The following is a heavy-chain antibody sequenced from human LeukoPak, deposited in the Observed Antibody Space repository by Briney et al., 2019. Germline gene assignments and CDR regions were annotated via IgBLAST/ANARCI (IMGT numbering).Heavy chain of an antibody. CDR1: GGSISSSSYY. CDR2: IYYSGST. CDR3: ARSPSRHFDY. V-gene: IGHV4-61*01. Sequence: SETLSLTCTVSGGSISSSSYYWSWIRQPPGKGLEWIGYIYYSGSTNYNPSLKSRVTISVDTSKNQFSLKLSSVTAADTAVYYCARSPSRHFDYWGQGTLVTVSS. J-gene: IGHJ4*02.